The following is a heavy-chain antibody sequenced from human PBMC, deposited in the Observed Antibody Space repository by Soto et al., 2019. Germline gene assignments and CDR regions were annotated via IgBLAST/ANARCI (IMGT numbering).Heavy chain of an antibody. CDR2: ISAYNGNT. CDR1: GYTFTSYG. J-gene: IGHJ3*02. D-gene: IGHD3-3*01. V-gene: IGHV1-18*01. CDR3: ARDPNLYYDFWSGYHHGAFDI. Sequence: ASVKVSCKASGYTFTSYGISWVRRAPGQGLEWMGWISAYNGNTNYAQKLQGRVTMTTDTSTSTAYMELRSLRSDDTAVYYCARDPNLYYDFWSGYHHGAFDIWGQGTMVTVSS.